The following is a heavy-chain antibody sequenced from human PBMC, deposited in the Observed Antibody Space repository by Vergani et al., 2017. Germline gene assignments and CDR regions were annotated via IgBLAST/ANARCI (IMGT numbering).Heavy chain of an antibody. CDR1: GGSFSGYY. D-gene: IGHD1-1*01. CDR3: ARLTGTTGYYYYYGMDV. V-gene: IGHV4-34*10. Sequence: QVQLQESGPGLVKPSETLSLTRAVYGGSFSGYYWSWIRQPPGKGLEWIGEINHSGSTNYNPSLKSRVTISVDTSKNQFSLKLSSVTAADTAVYYCARLTGTTGYYYYYGMDVWGQGTTVTVSS. CDR2: INHSGST. J-gene: IGHJ6*02.